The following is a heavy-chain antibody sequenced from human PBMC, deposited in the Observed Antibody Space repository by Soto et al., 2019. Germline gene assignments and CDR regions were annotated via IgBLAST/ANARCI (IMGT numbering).Heavy chain of an antibody. D-gene: IGHD3-9*01. Sequence: SETLSLTCTVSGDSISSYYWSWIRQPPGKGLEWIGYIYYSGSTNYNPSLKSRVTISVDTSKNQFSLKLSSVTAADTAVYYCARGAINYGMDVWGQGTTVTVSS. CDR1: GDSISSYY. CDR2: IYYSGST. V-gene: IGHV4-59*01. CDR3: ARGAINYGMDV. J-gene: IGHJ6*02.